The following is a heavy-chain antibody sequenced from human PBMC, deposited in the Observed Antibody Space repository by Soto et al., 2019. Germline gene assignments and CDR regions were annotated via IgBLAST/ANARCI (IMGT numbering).Heavy chain of an antibody. D-gene: IGHD3-3*01. Sequence: QVQLVQSGAEVKKPGSSVKVSCKASGGTFSSYAISWVRQAPGQGREWMGGIIPIFGTANYAQTVQGRVRITEDESTSTAYMELSSLRSEDRAVYYCARDGVPEEYDFWSGSQYYFDYWGQGTLVTVSS. CDR2: IIPIFGTA. V-gene: IGHV1-69*01. J-gene: IGHJ4*02. CDR1: GGTFSSYA. CDR3: ARDGVPEEYDFWSGSQYYFDY.